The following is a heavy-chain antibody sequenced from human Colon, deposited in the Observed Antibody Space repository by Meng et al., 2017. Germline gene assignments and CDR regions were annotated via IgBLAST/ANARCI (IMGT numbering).Heavy chain of an antibody. CDR2: IYHIGST. D-gene: IGHD3-10*01. Sequence: VPLQESGPGLVKPSGTLSLTCAVSGTSISRSNWWTWVRQAPGKGLEWIGEIYHIGSTNYNPSLKSRVTILVDESKNEFSLKLTSVTAADTAVYYCARENDSGNSYDHWGRGTLVTVSS. CDR3: ARENDSGNSYDH. V-gene: IGHV4-4*02. CDR1: GTSISRSNW. J-gene: IGHJ4*02.